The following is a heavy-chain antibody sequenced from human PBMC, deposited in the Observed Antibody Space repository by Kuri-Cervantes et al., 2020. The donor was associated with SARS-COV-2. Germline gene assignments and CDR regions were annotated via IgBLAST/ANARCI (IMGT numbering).Heavy chain of an antibody. V-gene: IGHV4-38-2*01. CDR3: ARPKAAAGTDAFDI. CDR2: IYYSGST. D-gene: IGHD6-13*01. J-gene: IGHJ3*02. CDR1: GYSISSGYY. Sequence: GSLRLSCAVSGYSISSGYYWGWIRQPPGKGLEWIGSIYYSGSTYYNPSLKSRVTISVDTSKNQFSLKLSSVTAADTAVYYCARPKAAAGTDAFDIWGQGTMVTVSS.